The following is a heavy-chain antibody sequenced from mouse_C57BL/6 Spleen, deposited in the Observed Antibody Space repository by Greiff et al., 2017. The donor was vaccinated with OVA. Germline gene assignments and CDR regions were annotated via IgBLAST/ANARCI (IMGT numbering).Heavy chain of an antibody. CDR3: ARPLYYYGSSYAMDY. D-gene: IGHD1-1*01. Sequence: VQLQQSGAELVKPGASVKLSCKASGYTFTSYWMHWVKQRPGQGLEWIGMIHPNSGSTNYNEKFKSKATLTVDKSSSTAYMQLSSLTSEDSAVYYCARPLYYYGSSYAMDYWGQGTSVTVSS. V-gene: IGHV1-64*01. CDR1: GYTFTSYW. J-gene: IGHJ4*01. CDR2: IHPNSGST.